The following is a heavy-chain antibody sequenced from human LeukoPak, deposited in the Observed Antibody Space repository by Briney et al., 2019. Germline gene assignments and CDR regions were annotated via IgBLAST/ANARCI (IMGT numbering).Heavy chain of an antibody. CDR1: GFTFSSYA. CDR2: ISGSGGRT. V-gene: IGHV3-23*01. CDR3: AKVLGDYGIYYYYGMDV. Sequence: PGGSLRLSCAASGFTFSSYAMSWVRQAPGKGLEWVSAISGSGGRTYYADSVKGRFTISRDSSKNTLYLQMNSLRAEDTAVYYCAKVLGDYGIYYYYGMDVWGQGTTVTVSS. J-gene: IGHJ6*02. D-gene: IGHD4-17*01.